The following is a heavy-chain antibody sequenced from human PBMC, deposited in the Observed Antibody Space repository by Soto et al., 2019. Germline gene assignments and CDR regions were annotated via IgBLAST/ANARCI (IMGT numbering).Heavy chain of an antibody. CDR3: AIIVVVVAATLTLRYYYMDV. D-gene: IGHD2-15*01. CDR2: IWYDGSNK. V-gene: IGHV3-33*01. Sequence: GGSLRLSCAASGFTFSSYGMHWVRQAPGKGLEWVAVIWYDGSNKYYADSVKGRFTISRDNSKNTLYLQMNSLRAEDTAVYYCAIIVVVVAATLTLRYYYMDVWGKGTTVTVSS. CDR1: GFTFSSYG. J-gene: IGHJ6*03.